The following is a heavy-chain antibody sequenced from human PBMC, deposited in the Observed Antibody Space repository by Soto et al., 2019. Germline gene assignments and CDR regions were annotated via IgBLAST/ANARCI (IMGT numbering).Heavy chain of an antibody. J-gene: IGHJ4*02. CDR1: GFTFSDYW. CDR2: INGDGSSA. CDR3: ARRDRNGGYCYS. D-gene: IGHD2-8*01. Sequence: GGSLRLSCAVSGFTFSDYWMHWVRQAPGKGLVWVARINGDGSSANYAASVKDRFTISRDNAENTVYLQMNSLRAEDTAVYFCARRDRNGGYCYSWGQGVLVTVSS. V-gene: IGHV3-74*01.